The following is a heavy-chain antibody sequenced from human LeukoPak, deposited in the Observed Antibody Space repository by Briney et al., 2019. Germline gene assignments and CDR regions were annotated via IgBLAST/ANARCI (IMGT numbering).Heavy chain of an antibody. Sequence: GTSVKVSCKASGFSFTSSAVQWVRQARGQRLEWIGWIVVGSGNTNYAQKFQERVTITRDMSTSTAYMELSSLRSEDTAVYYCARDPLDLGAFDIWGQGTMVTVSS. CDR3: ARDPLDLGAFDI. CDR1: GFSFTSSA. J-gene: IGHJ3*02. V-gene: IGHV1-58*01. CDR2: IVVGSGNT.